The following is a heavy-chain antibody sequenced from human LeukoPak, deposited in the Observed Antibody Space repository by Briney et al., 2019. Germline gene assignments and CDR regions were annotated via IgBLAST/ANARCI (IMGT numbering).Heavy chain of an antibody. CDR2: IKQDGSEK. V-gene: IGHV3-7*01. CDR1: GFTFSNYW. CDR3: ARARGKGLYGVGATSYFDY. J-gene: IGHJ4*02. Sequence: GGSLRLSCAASGFTFSNYWMSWVRQAPGKGLEWVANIKQDGSEKYYVDSVKGRFTISRDNAKNSLYLQMNSLRAEDTAVYYCARARGKGLYGVGATSYFDYWGQGTLVTVSS. D-gene: IGHD1-26*01.